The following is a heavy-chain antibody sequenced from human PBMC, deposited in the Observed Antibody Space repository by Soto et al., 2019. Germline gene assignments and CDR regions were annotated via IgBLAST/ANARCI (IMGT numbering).Heavy chain of an antibody. V-gene: IGHV4-59*01. D-gene: IGHD3-10*02. CDR1: GGSISSYY. CDR2: IYYSRST. CDR3: ARHSYVYRYYGMDV. Sequence: SETLSLTCTVSGGSISSYYWSWIRQPPGKGLEWIGYIYYSRSTNYNPSLKSRVTISVDTSKNQFSLKLSSVTAADTAMYYCARHSYVYRYYGMDVWGQGTTVTVSS. J-gene: IGHJ6*02.